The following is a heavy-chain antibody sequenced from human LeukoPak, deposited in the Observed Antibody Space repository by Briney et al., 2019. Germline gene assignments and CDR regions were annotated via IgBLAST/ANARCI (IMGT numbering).Heavy chain of an antibody. J-gene: IGHJ4*02. V-gene: IGHV4-59*08. CDR2: IYYSGST. CDR1: GGSISSYY. Sequence: SETLSLTCTVSGGSISSYYWSWIRQPPGKGLEWIGYIYYSGSTNYNPSLKSRVTISVDTSKNQFSLKLSSVAAADTAVYYCARYSGYVHDYGDYEYFDYWGQGTLVTVSS. D-gene: IGHD4-17*01. CDR3: ARYSGYVHDYGDYEYFDY.